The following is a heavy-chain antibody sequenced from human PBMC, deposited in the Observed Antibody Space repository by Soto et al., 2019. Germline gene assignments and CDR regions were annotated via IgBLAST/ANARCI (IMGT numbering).Heavy chain of an antibody. CDR2: INPNSGGT. D-gene: IGHD6-19*01. V-gene: IGHV1-2*04. Sequence: GASVKVSCKTSGYTFTGYYMHWVRQAPGQGLEWMGWINPNSGGTNYAQKFQGWVTMTRDTSISTACMELSRLRSDDTAVYYCAREGHIAVAGRWFDPWGQGTLVTVSS. CDR3: AREGHIAVAGRWFDP. CDR1: GYTFTGYY. J-gene: IGHJ5*02.